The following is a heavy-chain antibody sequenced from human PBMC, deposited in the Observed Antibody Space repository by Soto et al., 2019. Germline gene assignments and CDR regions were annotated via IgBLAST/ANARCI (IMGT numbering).Heavy chain of an antibody. Sequence: SETLSLTCTVSGGSISSGGYYWSWIRQHPGKGLEWIGYIYYSGSTYYNPSLKSRVTISVDTSKNQFSLKLSSVTAADTAVYYCARGRNYDSSGYSYYYGMDVWGQGTTVTVSS. CDR2: IYYSGST. D-gene: IGHD3-22*01. CDR3: ARGRNYDSSGYSYYYGMDV. J-gene: IGHJ6*02. CDR1: GGSISSGGYY. V-gene: IGHV4-31*03.